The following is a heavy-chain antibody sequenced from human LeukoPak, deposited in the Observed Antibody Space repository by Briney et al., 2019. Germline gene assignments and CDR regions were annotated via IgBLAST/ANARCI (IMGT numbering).Heavy chain of an antibody. CDR3: AAFITTKLHY. CDR2: ASTDEINQ. CDR1: GFIFRNHG. Sequence: GGSLRLSCAYSGFIFRNHGMHWVRQAPGKGLEWVAVASTDEINQWYADSVKGRFIISRDNSRNTVILEMNTLRTEDTAVYFCAAFITTKLHYWGQGILVTVSS. V-gene: IGHV3-30*03. D-gene: IGHD3-22*01. J-gene: IGHJ4*02.